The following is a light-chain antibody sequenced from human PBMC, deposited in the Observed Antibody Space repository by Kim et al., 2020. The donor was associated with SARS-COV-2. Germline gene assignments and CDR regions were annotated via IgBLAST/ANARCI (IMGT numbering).Light chain of an antibody. CDR3: QKYDIDPWT. CDR1: HDISHY. CDR2: AAS. V-gene: IGKV1-27*01. J-gene: IGKJ1*01. Sequence: ASVGDRVTITCRASHDISHYLAWYQQKPGKVPKRLIYAASTLQSGVPSRFSGSGSGTDFTLTISSLQPEDVATYYCQKYDIDPWTFGQGTKVDIK.